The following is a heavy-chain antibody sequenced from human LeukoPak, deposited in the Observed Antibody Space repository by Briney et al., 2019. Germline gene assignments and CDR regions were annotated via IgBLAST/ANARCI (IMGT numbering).Heavy chain of an antibody. D-gene: IGHD3-10*01. CDR3: ARQGGQLLTRRGAFDI. V-gene: IGHV4-39*01. Sequence: KSSETLSLTCTVSGGSISSSSYYWGWIRQPPGKGLEWIGSIYYSGSTYYNPSLKSRVTISVDTSKNQFSLKLSSVTAADTAVYYCARQGGQLLTRRGAFDIWGQGTMVTVSS. CDR2: IYYSGST. CDR1: GGSISSSSYY. J-gene: IGHJ3*02.